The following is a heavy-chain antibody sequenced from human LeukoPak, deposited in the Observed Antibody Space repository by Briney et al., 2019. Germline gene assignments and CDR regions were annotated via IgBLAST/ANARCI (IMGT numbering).Heavy chain of an antibody. V-gene: IGHV3-23*01. J-gene: IGHJ4*02. D-gene: IGHD1-26*01. Sequence: GGSLRLSCAASGFTFRSYAMSWVRQAPGKGLECVSPISGTGGSTYYADSVKGRFTISRDNSKDTLFLEMNCLRAEDTAIYYCARGGYHASFDYWGRGALVTVSS. CDR1: GFTFRSYA. CDR3: ARGGYHASFDY. CDR2: ISGTGGST.